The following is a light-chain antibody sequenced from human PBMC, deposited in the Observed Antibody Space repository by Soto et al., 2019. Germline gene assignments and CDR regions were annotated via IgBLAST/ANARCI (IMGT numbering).Light chain of an antibody. J-gene: IGKJ1*01. CDR3: QQYGGSPWT. CDR2: AAS. CDR1: QSVSSTY. Sequence: EIVLTQSPGTLSLSPWETATLSCRASQSVSSTYLTWYQQKPGQPPRLLIYAASSRATGVPDRFSGSGSGTDFTLAISRLEPEDFAVYYCQQYGGSPWTFGQGTKVDI. V-gene: IGKV3-20*01.